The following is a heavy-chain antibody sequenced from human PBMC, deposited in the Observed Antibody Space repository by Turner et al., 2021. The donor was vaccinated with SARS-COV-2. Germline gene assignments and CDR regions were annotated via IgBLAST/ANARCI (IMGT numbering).Heavy chain of an antibody. CDR2: INSDGSFT. CDR3: ARDQRDSVIWSGYGAFDI. Sequence: EFQLVESGGGLVQPGGSLRLSCAASAFTFSSYWLHWVRQAPGKGLVWVSHINSDGSFTSYADSVKGRFTISRDNAKNTLYLQMNSLRAEDTAVYYCARDQRDSVIWSGYGAFDIWGQGTMVTVSS. D-gene: IGHD3-3*01. CDR1: AFTFSSYW. J-gene: IGHJ3*02. V-gene: IGHV3-74*01.